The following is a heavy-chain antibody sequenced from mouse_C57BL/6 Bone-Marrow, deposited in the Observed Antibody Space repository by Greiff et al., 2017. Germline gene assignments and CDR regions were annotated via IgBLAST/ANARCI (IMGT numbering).Heavy chain of an antibody. V-gene: IGHV1-64*01. CDR1: GYTFTSYW. D-gene: IGHD1-1*01. Sequence: QVQLQQPGAELVKPGASVKLSCKASGYTFTSYWMHWVKQRPGQGLEWIGMIHPNSGSTNYNEKFKSKATLTVDKSSSTAYMQLSSLTSEDSAVYYCARRPIYYYGSNYFDYWGQGTTLTVSS. J-gene: IGHJ2*01. CDR2: IHPNSGST. CDR3: ARRPIYYYGSNYFDY.